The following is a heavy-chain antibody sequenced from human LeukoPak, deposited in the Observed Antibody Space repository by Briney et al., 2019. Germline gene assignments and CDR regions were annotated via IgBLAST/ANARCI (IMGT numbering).Heavy chain of an antibody. Sequence: GGSLRLSCAASGFTVSSNYMSWVRQAPGKGLEWVPVIDSDGSTYYAESVKGRVTISRYNSKNTLYLQINSLRAEDTAVYYCARDYDYYHSSGYGYYFDYGGQGTLVTVSS. V-gene: IGHV3-66*01. CDR2: IDSDGST. J-gene: IGHJ4*02. CDR1: GFTVSSNY. CDR3: ARDYDYYHSSGYGYYFDY. D-gene: IGHD3-22*01.